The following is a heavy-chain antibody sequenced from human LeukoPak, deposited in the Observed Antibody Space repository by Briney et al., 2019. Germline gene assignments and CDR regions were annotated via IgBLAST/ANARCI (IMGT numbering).Heavy chain of an antibody. CDR3: ASSPSSECSGCSCYSY. V-gene: IGHV1-2*02. J-gene: IGHJ4*02. CDR1: GYTFTGYY. Sequence: GASVKVSCKASGYTFTGYYMHWVRQAPGQGLEWMGWINPNSGGTNYVQKFQGRVTMTRDTSITTAYMQVSRLRSDDTAVYYCASSPSSECSGCSCYSYWGQGTLVTVSS. CDR2: INPNSGGT. D-gene: IGHD2-15*01.